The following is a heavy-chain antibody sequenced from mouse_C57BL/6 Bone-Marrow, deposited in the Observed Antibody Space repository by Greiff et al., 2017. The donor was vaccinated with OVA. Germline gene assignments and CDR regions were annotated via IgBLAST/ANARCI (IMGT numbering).Heavy chain of an antibody. CDR1: GYTFTSYW. Sequence: QVQLKQPGAELVMPGASVKLSCKASGYTFTSYWMHWVKQRPGQGLEWIGEIDPSDSYTNYNQKFKGKSTLTVDKSSSTAYMQLSSLTSEDAAVYYCARRRSYDYDDYWGQGTTLTVSS. V-gene: IGHV1-69*01. CDR2: IDPSDSYT. J-gene: IGHJ2*01. D-gene: IGHD2-4*01. CDR3: ARRRSYDYDDY.